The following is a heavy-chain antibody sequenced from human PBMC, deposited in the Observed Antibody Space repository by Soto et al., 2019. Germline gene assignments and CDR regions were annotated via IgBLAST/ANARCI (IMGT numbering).Heavy chain of an antibody. CDR1: GFTFSTYS. CDR2: ISSSSSYI. Sequence: GSLRLSCAASGFTFSTYSMNWVRQAPGKGLEWVSSISSSSSYIYYADSVKGRFTISRDNAKNSLYLQMNSLRAEDTAVYYCAREYEYCSSSSCYGGSEFDYWGQGTLVTVSS. J-gene: IGHJ4*02. CDR3: AREYEYCSSSSCYGGSEFDY. D-gene: IGHD2-2*01. V-gene: IGHV3-21*01.